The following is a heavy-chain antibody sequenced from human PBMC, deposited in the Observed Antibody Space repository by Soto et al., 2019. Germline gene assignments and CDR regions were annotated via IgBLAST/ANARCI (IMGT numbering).Heavy chain of an antibody. V-gene: IGHV3-30-3*01. Sequence: PGGSLRLSCAASGFTFSSYARHWVRQAPGKGLEWVAVISYDGSNKYYADSVKGRFTISRDNSKNTLYLQMNSLRAEDTAVYYCARDEGPGDFWSGYLMVYWGQGTLVTVSS. CDR2: ISYDGSNK. CDR1: GFTFSSYA. CDR3: ARDEGPGDFWSGYLMVY. J-gene: IGHJ4*02. D-gene: IGHD3-3*01.